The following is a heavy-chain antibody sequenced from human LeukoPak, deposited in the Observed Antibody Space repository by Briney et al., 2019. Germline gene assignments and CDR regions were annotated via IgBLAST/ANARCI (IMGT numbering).Heavy chain of an antibody. J-gene: IGHJ4*02. Sequence: ASVKVSCKASGGTFSSYAISWVRQAPGQGLEWMGGIIPIFGTANYAQKFQGRVTITADESTSTAYMELRSLRSDDTAVYYCARDAYGSGKGYFDYWGQGTLVTVSS. CDR1: GGTFSSYA. V-gene: IGHV1-69*01. CDR2: IIPIFGTA. CDR3: ARDAYGSGKGYFDY. D-gene: IGHD3-10*01.